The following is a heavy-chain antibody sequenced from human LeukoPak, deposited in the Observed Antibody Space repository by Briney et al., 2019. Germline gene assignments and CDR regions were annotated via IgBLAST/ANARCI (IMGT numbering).Heavy chain of an antibody. V-gene: IGHV1-24*01. J-gene: IGHJ6*03. CDR2: FNPEDGET. CDR3: ARGVRYRIAARSYYYYYMDV. D-gene: IGHD6-6*01. CDR1: GYIFTELS. Sequence: ASVKVSCKVSGYIFTELSMHWVRQAPGQGLEWMGGFNPEDGETFYAQKFQGRVNMTEDTSTDTAYMELSSLRSEDTAVYYCARGVRYRIAARSYYYYYMDVWGKGTTVTVSS.